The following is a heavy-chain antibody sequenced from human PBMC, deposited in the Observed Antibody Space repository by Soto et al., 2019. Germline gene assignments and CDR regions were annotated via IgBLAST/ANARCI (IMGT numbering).Heavy chain of an antibody. J-gene: IGHJ4*02. V-gene: IGHV3-48*03. CDR1: GFTFSSYE. Sequence: EVQLVESGGGLVQPGGSLRLSCAASGFTFSSYEMNWVRQAPGKGLEWVSYISSSGSTIYYADSVKGRFTISRDNAKNSQDLQMNNLRAGDTAVYYCAKLTLVGYWGQGTLVTVSS. CDR3: AKLTLVGY. CDR2: ISSSGSTI. D-gene: IGHD2-8*02.